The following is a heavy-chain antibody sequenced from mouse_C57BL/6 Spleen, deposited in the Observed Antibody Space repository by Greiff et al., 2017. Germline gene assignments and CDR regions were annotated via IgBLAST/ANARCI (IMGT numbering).Heavy chain of an antibody. CDR2: IDPETGGT. D-gene: IGHD6-1*01. V-gene: IGHV1-15*01. CDR1: GYTFTDYE. Sequence: VQLQESGAELVRPGASVTLSCKASGYTFTDYEMHWVKQTPVHGLEWIGAIDPETGGTAYNQKFKGKAILTADKSSSTAYMELRSLTSEDSAVYYCTNGYSLYYYAMDDWGQGTSVTVSS. CDR3: TNGYSLYYYAMDD. J-gene: IGHJ4*01.